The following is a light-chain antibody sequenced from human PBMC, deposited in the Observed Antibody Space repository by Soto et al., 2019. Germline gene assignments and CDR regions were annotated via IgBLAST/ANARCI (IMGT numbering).Light chain of an antibody. V-gene: IGLV2-11*01. CDR2: DVI. Sequence: QSALTQPRSVSGSPGQSVTISCTGTSSDVGGYNSVSWYQEHPGKAPKLMIYDVIKRPSGVPDRFSGSKTGNTASLIISGLQAEDEADYYCSSYTSSSSYVFGSGTKLIVL. CDR3: SSYTSSSSYV. CDR1: SSDVGGYNS. J-gene: IGLJ1*01.